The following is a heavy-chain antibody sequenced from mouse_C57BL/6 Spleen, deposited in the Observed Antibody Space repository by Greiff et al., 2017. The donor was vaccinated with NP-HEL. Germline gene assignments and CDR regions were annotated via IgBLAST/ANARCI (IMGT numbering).Heavy chain of an antibody. CDR1: GFTFSDYY. J-gene: IGHJ1*03. V-gene: IGHV5-16*01. D-gene: IGHD2-2*01. CDR3: ARYGYYRYFDV. Sequence: EVKLVESEGGLVQPGSSMKLSCTASGFTFSDYYMAWVRQVPEKGLEWVANINYDGSSTYYLDSLKSRFIISRDNAKNILYLQMSSLKSEDTATYYCARYGYYRYFDVWGTGTTVTVSS. CDR2: INYDGSST.